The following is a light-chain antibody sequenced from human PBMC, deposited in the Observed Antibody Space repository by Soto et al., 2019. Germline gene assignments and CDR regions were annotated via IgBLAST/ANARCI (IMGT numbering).Light chain of an antibody. CDR3: AAWDDSLNGPV. J-gene: IGLJ2*01. Sequence: QSVLTQPPSASGTPGQRVTISCSGGSSNIGSNTVSWYQQLPGAAPKLLIYISNEWPSGVPDRFSGSKSGTSASLAISGLQSEDEAEYYCAAWDDSLNGPVFGGGTKVTVL. CDR1: SSNIGSNT. CDR2: ISN. V-gene: IGLV1-44*01.